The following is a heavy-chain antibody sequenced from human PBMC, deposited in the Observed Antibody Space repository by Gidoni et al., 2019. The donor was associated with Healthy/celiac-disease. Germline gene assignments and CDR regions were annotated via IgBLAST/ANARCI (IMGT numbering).Heavy chain of an antibody. D-gene: IGHD5-18*01. Sequence: QVQLQQWGAGLLKPSATLSLTCAVYGGSFSGYYWSWIRQPPGKGLEWIGEINHSGSTNYNPSLKSRVTISVDTSKNQFSLKLSSVTAADTAVYYCARGGYSYGGYWGQGTLVTVSS. CDR3: ARGGYSYGGY. J-gene: IGHJ4*02. V-gene: IGHV4-34*01. CDR1: GGSFSGYY. CDR2: INHSGST.